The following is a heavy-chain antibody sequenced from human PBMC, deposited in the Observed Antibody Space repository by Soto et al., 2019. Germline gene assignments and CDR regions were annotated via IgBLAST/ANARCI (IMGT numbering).Heavy chain of an antibody. J-gene: IGHJ6*02. CDR1: GGSINTGDYC. V-gene: IGHV4-30-4*01. CDR3: ARGVDFEGFSPYGMDV. CDR2: IYYSGTT. D-gene: IGHD3-3*01. Sequence: SETLSLTCTVSGGSINTGDYCWTWIRQPRGKGLEWIGYIYYSGTTYYNPSLKSRVSLSLDTSKNHFSLRLTSVTAADTAVYYCARGVDFEGFSPYGMDVWGQGTTVTVSS.